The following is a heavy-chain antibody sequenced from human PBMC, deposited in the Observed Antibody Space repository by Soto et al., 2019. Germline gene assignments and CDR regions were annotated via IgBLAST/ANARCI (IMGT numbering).Heavy chain of an antibody. D-gene: IGHD3-10*01. CDR1: GGSISSGGYY. J-gene: IGHJ5*02. CDR2: IYYSGST. Sequence: SETLSLTCTVSGGSISSGGYYWSWIRQHPGKGPEWIGYIYYSGSTYYNPSLKSRVTISVDTSKNQFSLKLSSVTAADTAVYYCARDYYGSGSYDAWGQGTLVTVSS. V-gene: IGHV4-31*03. CDR3: ARDYYGSGSYDA.